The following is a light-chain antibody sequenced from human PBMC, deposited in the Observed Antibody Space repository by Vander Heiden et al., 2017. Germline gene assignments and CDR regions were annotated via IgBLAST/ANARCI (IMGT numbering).Light chain of an antibody. CDR1: QSVSSTS. J-gene: IGKJ1*01. CDR2: GAS. CDR3: QQFGGSPLWT. Sequence: EIVLTQSPGTLSLSPGERATLSCRASQSVSSTSLGWYQQKPGQAPRLLIYGASSRATGIPDRFSGSGSGTDFTLTISRVEPEDFAVYYCQQFGGSPLWTFGQGTKVEIK. V-gene: IGKV3-20*01.